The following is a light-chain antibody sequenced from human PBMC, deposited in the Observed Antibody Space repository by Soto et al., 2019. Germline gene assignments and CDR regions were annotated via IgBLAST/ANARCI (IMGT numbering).Light chain of an antibody. Sequence: EIVMTQSPVTLSVSPGERATLSCRASQSVGTNLAWYQQKPGQAPGLLISGASTRATGIPARFSGSGSGTEFTLTISRLQSEDVAIYYCQQYDDWPQLTFGGGTKLEIK. CDR1: QSVGTN. CDR3: QQYDDWPQLT. CDR2: GAS. V-gene: IGKV3-15*01. J-gene: IGKJ4*01.